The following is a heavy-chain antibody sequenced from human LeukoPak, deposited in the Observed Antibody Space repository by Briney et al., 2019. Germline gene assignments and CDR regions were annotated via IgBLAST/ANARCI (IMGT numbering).Heavy chain of an antibody. V-gene: IGHV3-23*01. Sequence: GGSLRLSCAASGFTFSSYAMSWVRQAPGKGLEWVSAISGSGGSTYYADSVKGRFTISRNNSKNTLYLHMNSLRAEDTAVYYCANSPDGAFDYWGQGTLVTVSS. CDR3: ANSPDGAFDY. CDR2: ISGSGGST. CDR1: GFTFSSYA. J-gene: IGHJ4*02.